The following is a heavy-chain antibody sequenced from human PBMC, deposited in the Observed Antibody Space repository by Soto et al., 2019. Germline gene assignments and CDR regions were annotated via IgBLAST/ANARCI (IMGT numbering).Heavy chain of an antibody. V-gene: IGHV4-34*12. CDR3: VRRGGGSYPHYFDY. D-gene: IGHD3-10*01. J-gene: IGHJ4*02. CDR1: GGSLRGHY. CDR2: VFHDGNT. Sequence: QVQLQQWGGGLVKPSETLSLTCAVYGGSLRGHYWTWIRQPPGKGLEWIGEVFHDGNTNYNPSLKSRVTISVDTSRKQFSLKVNSVTAADTAVYYCVRRGGGSYPHYFDYWGQGTLVTVSS.